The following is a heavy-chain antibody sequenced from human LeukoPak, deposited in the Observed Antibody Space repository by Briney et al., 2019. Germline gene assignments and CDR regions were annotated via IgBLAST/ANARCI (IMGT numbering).Heavy chain of an antibody. V-gene: IGHV4-34*01. CDR3: ASGGGYAYY. CDR1: GGSFSGYY. CDR2: INHSGST. D-gene: IGHD3-16*01. J-gene: IGHJ4*02. Sequence: KSSETLSLTCDVYGGSFSGYYWSWIRQPPGKGLEWIGEINHSGSTNYNPSLKSRVTISVDTSKNQFSLKLSSVTAADTAVYYCASGGGYAYYWGQGTLVTVSS.